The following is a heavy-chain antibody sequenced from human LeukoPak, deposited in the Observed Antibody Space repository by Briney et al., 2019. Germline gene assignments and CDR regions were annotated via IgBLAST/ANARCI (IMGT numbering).Heavy chain of an antibody. CDR3: ARGVYGMDV. Sequence: PGGSLRLSCAASGFTFSSYWMSWARQAPGKGLEWVASINHNGNVNYYVDSVKGRFTISRDNAKNSLYLQMNSLRAEDTAVYYCARGVYGMDVWGQGTTVTVSS. J-gene: IGHJ6*02. V-gene: IGHV3-7*03. CDR2: INHNGNVN. CDR1: GFTFSSYW.